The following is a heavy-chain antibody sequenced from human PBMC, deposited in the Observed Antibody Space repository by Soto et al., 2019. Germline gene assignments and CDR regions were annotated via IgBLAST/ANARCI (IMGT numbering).Heavy chain of an antibody. J-gene: IGHJ4*02. CDR1: GGTFSSYT. CDR3: ARVGCGGDCYLGY. V-gene: IGHV1-69*02. CDR2: IIPILGIA. Sequence: QVQLVQSGAEVKKPGSSVKVSCKASGGTFSSYTISCVRQAPGQGLEWMGRIIPILGIANYAQKFQGRVTITADKSTSTAYMELSSLRSEDTAVYYCARVGCGGDCYLGYWGQGTLVTVSS. D-gene: IGHD2-21*02.